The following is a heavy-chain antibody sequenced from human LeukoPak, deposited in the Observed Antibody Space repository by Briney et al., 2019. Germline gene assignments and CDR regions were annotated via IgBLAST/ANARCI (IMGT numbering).Heavy chain of an antibody. Sequence: AGSLRLSCAASGFTFSSYGMHWVRQAPGQGLEWVAVISYDGSNKYYSYSVKGRFTISRVNSKNTLYLQMHSLRAEDTAVYYCAKSAYGCNWRLNWFDPWGQGTLVTVSS. V-gene: IGHV3-30*18. CDR1: GFTFSSYG. D-gene: IGHD4-23*01. CDR3: AKSAYGCNWRLNWFDP. CDR2: ISYDGSNK. J-gene: IGHJ5*02.